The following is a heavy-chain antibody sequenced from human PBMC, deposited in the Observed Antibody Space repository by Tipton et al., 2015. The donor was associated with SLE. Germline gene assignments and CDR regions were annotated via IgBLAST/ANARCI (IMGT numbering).Heavy chain of an antibody. Sequence: SLRLSCSASGFTFSSYAMHWVRQAPGKGLEYVSAISSNGGSTYYADSVKGRFTISRDTSKNTLFLQMSSLRAEDTAVYYCVRAYDFWSGYPDYWGQGTLVTVSS. CDR2: ISSNGGST. CDR1: GFTFSSYA. D-gene: IGHD3-3*01. CDR3: VRAYDFWSGYPDY. V-gene: IGHV3-64D*06. J-gene: IGHJ4*02.